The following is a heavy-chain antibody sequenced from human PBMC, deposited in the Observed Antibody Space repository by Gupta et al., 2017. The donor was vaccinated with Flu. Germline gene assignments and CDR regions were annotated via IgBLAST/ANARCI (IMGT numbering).Heavy chain of an antibody. CDR2: INHSGRN. Sequence: QVQLPQWCAGLLKPSETLSLTCAVSGRSFSDYYWSWIRQPPGKGQEWIGEINHSGRNNYNPARKRRVTISVETSKNQLSLNLRYVKEEDTAVYYCARSCAGWRPSKFDYWGQGTLV. CDR1: GRSFSDYY. J-gene: IGHJ4*02. V-gene: IGHV4-34*01. CDR3: ARSCAGWRPSKFDY. D-gene: IGHD2-15*01.